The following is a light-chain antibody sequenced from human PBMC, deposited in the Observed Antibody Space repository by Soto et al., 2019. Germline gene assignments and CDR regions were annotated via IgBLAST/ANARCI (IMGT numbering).Light chain of an antibody. CDR1: SGHSSYA. J-gene: IGLJ1*01. CDR3: QTWGTGIRV. V-gene: IGLV4-69*01. CDR2: LNSDGSH. Sequence: QPVLTQSPSASASLGASVKLTCTLSSGHSSYAIAWHQQQPEKGPRYLMKLNSDGSHSQGDGIPDRLSGSSSGAERYLTISSLQAEDEADYYWQTWGTGIRVFGTGTKLTVL.